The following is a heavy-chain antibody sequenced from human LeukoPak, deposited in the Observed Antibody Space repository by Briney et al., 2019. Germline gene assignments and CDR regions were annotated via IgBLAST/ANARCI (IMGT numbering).Heavy chain of an antibody. CDR3: ASSAPLSPVAGTESSDYYYYYGMDV. CDR2: IYYSGST. Sequence: PSETLSLTCTVSGGSISSYYWSWIRQPPGKGLEWIGYIYYSGSTNYNPSLKSRVTISVDTSKNQFSLKLSSVTAADTAVYYCASSAPLSPVAGTESSDYYYYYGMDVWGQGTTVTVSS. CDR1: GGSISSYY. D-gene: IGHD6-19*01. V-gene: IGHV4-59*01. J-gene: IGHJ6*02.